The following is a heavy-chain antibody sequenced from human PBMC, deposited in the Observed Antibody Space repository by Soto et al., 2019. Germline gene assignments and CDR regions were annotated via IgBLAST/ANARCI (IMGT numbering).Heavy chain of an antibody. V-gene: IGHV3-23*01. CDR2: ISGSGGST. D-gene: IGHD3-10*01. CDR1: GFTFGSYA. CDR3: AKGSYVLLWFGDNNWFDP. Sequence: GGSLRLSCAASGFTFGSYAMCWVRQATGKGLEWVSAISGSGGSTYYADSVKGRFTISRDNSKNTLYLQMNSLRAEDTAVYYCAKGSYVLLWFGDNNWFDPWGQGTLVTVSS. J-gene: IGHJ5*02.